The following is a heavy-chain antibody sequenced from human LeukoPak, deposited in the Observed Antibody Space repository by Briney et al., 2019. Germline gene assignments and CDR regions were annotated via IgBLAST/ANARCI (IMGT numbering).Heavy chain of an antibody. CDR1: GGSLYSYS. J-gene: IGHJ3*01. V-gene: IGHV4-59*01. CDR2: GT. CDR3: ARRLRTLYCGGDCYSSFDL. Sequence: SETLSLTCTVSGGSLYSYSWHWIRQPPGKGLEWIGFGTNYNPSLKSRVTISVDMFKNQFSLSLNSVTAADTAVYYCARRLRTLYCGGDCYSSFDLWGQGTMVTVSS. D-gene: IGHD2-21*02.